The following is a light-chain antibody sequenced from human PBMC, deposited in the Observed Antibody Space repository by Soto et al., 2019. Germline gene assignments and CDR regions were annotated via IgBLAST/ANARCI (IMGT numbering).Light chain of an antibody. CDR3: QAWDSSTVV. CDR1: KLGDKY. V-gene: IGLV3-1*01. Sequence: SYELTQPPSVSVSPGQTASITCSGDKLGDKYASWYQQKPGQSPVLVIYQDNKRPSGIPERFSGSNSGNTASLTISGTQTMDEADYYCQAWDSSTVVFGGGTKLTVL. CDR2: QDN. J-gene: IGLJ2*01.